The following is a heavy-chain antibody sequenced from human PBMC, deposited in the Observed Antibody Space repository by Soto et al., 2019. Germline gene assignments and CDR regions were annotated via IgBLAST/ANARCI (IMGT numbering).Heavy chain of an antibody. D-gene: IGHD5-12*01. Sequence: PGGSLRLSCTASGFIFDGYVMTWVRQAPGKGLEFVGSIRNKASGGTTEYAASVKGRFTISRDDSKSIAYLQMNSLKTEDTAVYYCTKWPGNAQSNFEHWGQGTQVTVSS. J-gene: IGHJ4*02. CDR2: IRNKASGGTT. CDR1: GFIFDGYV. V-gene: IGHV3-49*04. CDR3: TKWPGNAQSNFEH.